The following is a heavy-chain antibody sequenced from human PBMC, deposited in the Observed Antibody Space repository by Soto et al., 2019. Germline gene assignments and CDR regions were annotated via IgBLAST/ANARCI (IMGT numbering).Heavy chain of an antibody. D-gene: IGHD6-6*01. V-gene: IGHV3-43D*04. Sequence: GSLSLCCAASGFTFDDYAVHWVRQAPGKGLEWVSLISWDGGSTYYADSVKGRFTISRDNIKNSLYLQMNSLRAEDTALYYCAKESSSSPTFGPDYYYGMDVLGQGTTVTVYS. CDR2: ISWDGGST. CDR1: GFTFDDYA. CDR3: AKESSSSPTFGPDYYYGMDV. J-gene: IGHJ6*02.